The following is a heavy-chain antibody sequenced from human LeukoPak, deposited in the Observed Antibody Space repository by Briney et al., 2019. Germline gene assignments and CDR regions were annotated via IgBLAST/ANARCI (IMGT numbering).Heavy chain of an antibody. V-gene: IGHV3-48*01. D-gene: IGHD6-19*01. Sequence: AGGSLRLSCAASGFTFSRYSMNWVRQTPGKGLEWVSYISSSSSSTIYYADSVKGRFTISRDNAKSSLYLQMNSLRAEDTAVYYCARGAVAGLRVDCWGQGTLVTVSS. CDR1: GFTFSRYS. CDR3: ARGAVAGLRVDC. J-gene: IGHJ4*02. CDR2: ISSSSSSTI.